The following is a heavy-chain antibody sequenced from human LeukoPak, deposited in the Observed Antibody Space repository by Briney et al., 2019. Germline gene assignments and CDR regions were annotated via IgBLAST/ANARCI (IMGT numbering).Heavy chain of an antibody. CDR1: GFTFSSYG. CDR3: APKAEGYCSSTSCSDY. J-gene: IGHJ4*02. D-gene: IGHD2-2*01. Sequence: PGGSLRLSCAASGFTFSSYGMHWVRQAPGKGLEWVAIIQYDGGNKYYADSVKGRFTISRDNSKNTLYLQMNSLRTEDTAVYYCAPKAEGYCSSTSCSDYWGQGTLVTVSS. CDR2: IQYDGGNK. V-gene: IGHV3-30*02.